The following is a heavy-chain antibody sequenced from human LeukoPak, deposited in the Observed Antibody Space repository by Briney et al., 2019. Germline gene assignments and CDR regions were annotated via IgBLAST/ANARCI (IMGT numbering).Heavy chain of an antibody. V-gene: IGHV4-34*01. CDR1: GGSFSGYY. J-gene: IGHJ2*01. CDR3: ARDLTTVVEGDWYFDL. CDR2: INHSGST. D-gene: IGHD4-23*01. Sequence: SETLSLTCAVYGGSFSGYYWSWIRQPPGKGLEWIGEINHSGSTNYNPSLKSRVTISVDTSKNQFSLKLSSVTAADTAVYYCARDLTTVVEGDWYFDLWGRGTLVTVSS.